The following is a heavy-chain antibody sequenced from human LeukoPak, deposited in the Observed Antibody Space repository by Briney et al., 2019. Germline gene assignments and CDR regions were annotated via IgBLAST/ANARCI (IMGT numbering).Heavy chain of an antibody. CDR3: ARRHSSGWSHFDY. Sequence: SETLSLTCTVSGGSISRYYWSWIRQPPGKGLEWIGYIYYSGSTNYNPSLKSRVTISVDTSKNQFSLKLSSVTAADTAVYYCARRHSSGWSHFDYWGQGTLVSVSS. V-gene: IGHV4-59*08. J-gene: IGHJ4*02. CDR2: IYYSGST. CDR1: GGSISRYY. D-gene: IGHD6-19*01.